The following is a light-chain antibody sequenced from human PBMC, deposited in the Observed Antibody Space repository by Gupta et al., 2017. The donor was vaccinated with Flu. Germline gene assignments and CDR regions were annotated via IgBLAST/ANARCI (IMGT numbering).Light chain of an antibody. CDR2: GAS. J-gene: IGKJ2*01. Sequence: PLSGSSAGAVSLSRCVHLIISVNLAWYQQKPGQAPRLLIYGASSRATGVPGRFSGSGSGTGFTLTIDSLESEDFAVYDCQQYGYWPHSFGQGSKVEIK. CDR3: QQYGYWPHS. V-gene: IGKV3-15*01. CDR1: LIISVN.